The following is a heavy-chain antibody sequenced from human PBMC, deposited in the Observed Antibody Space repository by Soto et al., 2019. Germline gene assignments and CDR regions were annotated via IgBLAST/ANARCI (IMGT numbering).Heavy chain of an antibody. D-gene: IGHD3-16*01. CDR2: TYYRSKWYN. Sequence: SRTLSLTCAISGDSVSGNSAAWNWIRQSPSRGLEWLGRTYYRSKWYNDYAVSVKSRITVTPDTSKNQFSLHLNSVTPEDTAVYYCARESPYYESSDSYFDYWGQGALVTVSS. CDR1: GDSVSGNSAA. J-gene: IGHJ4*02. V-gene: IGHV6-1*01. CDR3: ARESPYYESSDSYFDY.